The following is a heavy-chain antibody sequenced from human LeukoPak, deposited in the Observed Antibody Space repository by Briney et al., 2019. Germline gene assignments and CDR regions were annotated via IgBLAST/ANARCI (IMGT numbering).Heavy chain of an antibody. CDR3: ARATSPSAYCGGDCYFDY. J-gene: IGHJ4*02. V-gene: IGHV4-59*10. CDR2: IYTSGST. Sequence: PSETLSLTCAVYGASFSDYYWSWIRQPAGKGLEWIGRIYTSGSTNYNPSLKSRVTMSVDTSKNQFSLKLSSVTAADTAVYYCARATSPSAYCGGDCYFDYWGQGTLVTVSS. D-gene: IGHD2-21*02. CDR1: GASFSDYY.